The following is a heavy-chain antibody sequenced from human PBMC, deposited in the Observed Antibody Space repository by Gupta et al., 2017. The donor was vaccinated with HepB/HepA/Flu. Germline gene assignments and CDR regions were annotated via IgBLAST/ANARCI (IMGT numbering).Heavy chain of an antibody. CDR2: IKNKGNSYTT. Sequence: EEQLVESGGGLVQPGGSLRLSCAGSGFTFSDYYMDWVRQGPGKGLEWVGRIKNKGNSYTTEYAASVKDRFTISRDDSKISLYLQMNSLKTEDTAVYHCTRLVRGKGFDPWGQGTLVTVSS. CDR3: TRLVRGKGFDP. J-gene: IGHJ5*02. CDR1: GFTFSDYY. D-gene: IGHD3-10*01. V-gene: IGHV3-72*01.